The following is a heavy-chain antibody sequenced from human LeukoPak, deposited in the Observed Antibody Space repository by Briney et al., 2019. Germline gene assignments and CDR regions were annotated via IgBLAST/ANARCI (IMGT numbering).Heavy chain of an antibody. V-gene: IGHV1-2*02. J-gene: IGHJ5*02. CDR3: ARGIANNWFDP. Sequence: ASVKVSCKASGYTFTVYLIHWMRQAPGQGLEWIGWINPTSGATNYGRKFQGRVTMTRDTSINTAYMEVSRLTSDDTAVYYCARGIANNWFDPWGQGTLVTVSS. CDR1: GYTFTVYL. D-gene: IGHD2/OR15-2a*01. CDR2: INPTSGAT.